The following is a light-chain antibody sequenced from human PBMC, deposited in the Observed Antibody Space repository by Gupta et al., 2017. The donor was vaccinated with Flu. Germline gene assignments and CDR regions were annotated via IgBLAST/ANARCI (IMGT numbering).Light chain of an antibody. CDR2: DIS. Sequence: DLVMTQTPFSLSVTTGQPDSISCKSSQSLLHSDGKTCLFWYLQKAGQSPQLLIYDISIRFSGVPDRFSGSGSGTDFTLKSSLVEAEDVGVYYCMQSRQVPLTFGGGTRVEIK. J-gene: IGKJ4*01. CDR3: MQSRQVPLT. CDR1: QSLLHSDGKTC. V-gene: IGKV2D-29*02.